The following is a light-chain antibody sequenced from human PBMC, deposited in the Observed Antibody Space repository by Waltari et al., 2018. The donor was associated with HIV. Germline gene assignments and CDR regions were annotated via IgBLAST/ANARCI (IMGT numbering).Light chain of an antibody. J-gene: IGLJ1*01. Sequence: QSVLTQPPSESGTPGQRVTISCSGSSSNIGSNSVNWYQQLPGTAPKVLMFNNNQRPSGVPDRFSCSKSGTSASLAISGLQSDDEADYYCAAWDDSLKGYVFGTGTGVTIL. V-gene: IGLV1-44*01. CDR1: SSNIGSNS. CDR3: AAWDDSLKGYV. CDR2: NNN.